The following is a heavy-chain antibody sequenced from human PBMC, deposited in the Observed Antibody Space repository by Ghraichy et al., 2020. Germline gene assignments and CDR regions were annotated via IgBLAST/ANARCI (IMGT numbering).Heavy chain of an antibody. CDR1: GFNFYRYW. J-gene: IGHJ6*02. V-gene: IGHV3-7*01. CDR2: VKHDGSEE. D-gene: IGHD2-15*01. Sequence: GGSLRLSCAASGFNFYRYWMSWVRQAPGQGLEWVANVKHDGSEEYYANSVKGRFSISRDNAKMSVSLQMNSLRVEDSAVYYCARDIEAMDVWGQGTTVVVSS. CDR3: ARDIEAMDV.